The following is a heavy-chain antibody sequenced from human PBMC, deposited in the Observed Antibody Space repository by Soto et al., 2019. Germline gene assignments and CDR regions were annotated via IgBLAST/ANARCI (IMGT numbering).Heavy chain of an antibody. D-gene: IGHD1-1*01. CDR3: ARDYTTASYYYYGMDV. CDR1: GGSISSGGYY. J-gene: IGHJ6*02. V-gene: IGHV4-31*03. Sequence: QVQLQESGPGLVKPSQTLSLTCTVSGGSISSGGYYWSWIRQHPGKGLEWIGYIYYSGSTYYSTSLKSRVTISVDTSKNQFSLKLSSVTAPDTAVYYCARDYTTASYYYYGMDVWGQGTTVTVSS. CDR2: IYYSGST.